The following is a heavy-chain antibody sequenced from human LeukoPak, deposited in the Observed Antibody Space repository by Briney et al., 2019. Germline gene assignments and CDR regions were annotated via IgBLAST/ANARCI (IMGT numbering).Heavy chain of an antibody. V-gene: IGHV3-7*01. D-gene: IGHD6-13*01. CDR1: GFTFSSYW. CDR2: IKQDGSEK. J-gene: IGHJ6*03. Sequence: PGGSLRLSCAASGFTFSSYWMSWVRQAPGKGLEWVANIKQDGSEKYYVDSVKGRFTISRDNAKNSLYLQMNSLRAEDTAVYYCARDSIAANYYYYYYYMDVWGKGTTVTVSS. CDR3: ARDSIAANYYYYYYYMDV.